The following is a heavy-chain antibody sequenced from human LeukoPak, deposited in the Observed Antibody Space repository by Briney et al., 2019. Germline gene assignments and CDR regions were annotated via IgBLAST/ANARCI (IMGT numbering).Heavy chain of an antibody. V-gene: IGHV4-59*08. CDR2: IYYSGST. J-gene: IGHJ5*02. CDR3: ARLWYSSIVNTYNWFDP. Sequence: PSETLSLTCTVSGGSISSYYWSWIRQPPGKGLEWIGYIYYSGSTNYDPSLKSRVTISVDTSKNQFSLKLSSVTAADTAVYYCARLWYSSIVNTYNWFDPWGQGTLVTVSS. CDR1: GGSISSYY. D-gene: IGHD6-19*01.